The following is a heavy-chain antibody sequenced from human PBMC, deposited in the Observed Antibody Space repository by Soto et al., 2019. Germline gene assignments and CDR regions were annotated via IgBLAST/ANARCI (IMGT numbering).Heavy chain of an antibody. Sequence: VQLVESGGGLVHPGGSLRLSCVASGFNFDTEPMNWVRQAPGQGLEWVSNIRSGGSPTSYADSVKGRFIISRDNGKNSLYLQMNSLRDEDTAVYFCVRDVKWGFDSWGQGTLVTVSS. CDR3: VRDVKWGFDS. CDR2: IRSGGSPT. V-gene: IGHV3-48*02. CDR1: GFNFDTEP. D-gene: IGHD1-26*01. J-gene: IGHJ5*01.